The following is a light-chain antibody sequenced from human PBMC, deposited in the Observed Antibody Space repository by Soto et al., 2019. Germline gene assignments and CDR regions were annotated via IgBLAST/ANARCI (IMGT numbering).Light chain of an antibody. V-gene: IGLV1-44*01. Sequence: QPVLTQPPSASGTPGQSVTISCSGSNSNIGSNTVNWYQHLPGTAPKLLIYNTYRRPSGVPDRFSASKSGTSASLAISGLQSEDEADYYCAAWDDSLNVVFGGGTKLTVL. J-gene: IGLJ2*01. CDR3: AAWDDSLNVV. CDR2: NTY. CDR1: NSNIGSNT.